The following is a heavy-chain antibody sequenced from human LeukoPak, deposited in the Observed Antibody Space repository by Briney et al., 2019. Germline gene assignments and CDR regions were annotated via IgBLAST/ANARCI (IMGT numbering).Heavy chain of an antibody. Sequence: SETLSLTCGVYGGSFSGYYWTWIRQSPGMGLEWIGEIIHSGSTNYNPSLTSRVTISVDTSKNQFSLELSSVTAADTAVYYCARGILVTVCAAFDYRGQGTLVTVSS. CDR1: GGSFSGYY. J-gene: IGHJ4*02. V-gene: IGHV4-34*01. CDR3: ARGILVTVCAAFDY. D-gene: IGHD2-15*01. CDR2: IIHSGST.